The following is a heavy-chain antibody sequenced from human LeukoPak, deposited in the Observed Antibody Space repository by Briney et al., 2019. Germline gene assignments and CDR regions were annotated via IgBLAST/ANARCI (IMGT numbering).Heavy chain of an antibody. D-gene: IGHD3-10*01. CDR1: GYSFTSYW. V-gene: IGHV5-51*01. CDR3: ARRVGEAGDAFDI. CDR2: IYPGDSDT. Sequence: GESLKISCRGSGYSFTSYWIGWVRQMPGKGLEWMGIIYPGDSDTRYSPSFQGQVTISADKSISTAYLQWSSLKASDTAMYYCARRVGEAGDAFDIWGQGTMVTVSS. J-gene: IGHJ3*02.